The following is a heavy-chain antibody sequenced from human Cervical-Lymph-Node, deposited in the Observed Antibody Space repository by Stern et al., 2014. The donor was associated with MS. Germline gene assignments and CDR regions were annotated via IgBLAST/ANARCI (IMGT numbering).Heavy chain of an antibody. CDR2: INSNGGTT. Sequence: VQLVESGGGLVQPGGSLRLSCAVSGFTFSNYWMHWVRQAPGKGLMWVSRINSNGGTTNYADSVKGRFTISRDNAKNTLYLQMNSLRAEDTAVYYCARGATIFGVVIDWFDPWGQGTLVTVSS. D-gene: IGHD3-3*01. CDR1: GFTFSNYW. CDR3: ARGATIFGVVIDWFDP. J-gene: IGHJ5*02. V-gene: IGHV3-74*02.